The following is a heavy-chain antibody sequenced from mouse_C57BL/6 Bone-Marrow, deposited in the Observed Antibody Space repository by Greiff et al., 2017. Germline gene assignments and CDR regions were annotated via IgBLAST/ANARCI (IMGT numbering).Heavy chain of an antibody. Sequence: QVQLQQPGAELVKPGASVKLSCKASGYTFTSYWMHWVKQRPGQGLEWIGMIHPNSGSTNYNEKFKSKATLTVDKSSSTAYMQLSSLTSEDSAVYYCARMRAFPRSDYWGQGTLVTVSA. D-gene: IGHD3-3*01. V-gene: IGHV1-64*01. CDR3: ARMRAFPRSDY. CDR2: IHPNSGST. CDR1: GYTFTSYW. J-gene: IGHJ4*01.